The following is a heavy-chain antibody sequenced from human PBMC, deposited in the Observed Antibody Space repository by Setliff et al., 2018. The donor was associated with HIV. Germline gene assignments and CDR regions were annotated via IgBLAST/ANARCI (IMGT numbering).Heavy chain of an antibody. D-gene: IGHD2-15*01. CDR2: IDPNSGDT. CDR3: VKGAGGYYDY. CDR1: GYTFSAHY. J-gene: IGHJ4*02. Sequence: ASVKVSCKTSGYTFSAHYIHWVRQAPGQGLEWMGWIDPNSGDTNYAQKFQGRVTMARDTSISTAYMELSRLTSDDTALYYCVKGAGGYYDYWSQGALVTVSS. V-gene: IGHV1-2*02.